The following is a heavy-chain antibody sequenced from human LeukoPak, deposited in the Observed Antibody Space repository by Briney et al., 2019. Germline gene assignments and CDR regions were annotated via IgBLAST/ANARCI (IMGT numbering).Heavy chain of an antibody. D-gene: IGHD4/OR15-4a*01. V-gene: IGHV3-21*01. J-gene: IGHJ4*02. CDR1: GFPFSSYS. CDR2: ISSSSSYI. CDR3: AKSGANRYPDSFDY. Sequence: KTGGSLKLSGPASGFPFSSYSLNGVRRAPGKGLEWVSSISSSSSYIYYADSVKGRFTISRDNAKNSLYLQMNSLRAEDTAVYYCAKSGANRYPDSFDYWGQGTLVTVSS.